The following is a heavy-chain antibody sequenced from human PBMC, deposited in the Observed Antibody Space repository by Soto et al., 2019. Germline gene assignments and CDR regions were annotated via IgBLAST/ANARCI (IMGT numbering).Heavy chain of an antibody. CDR2: IYYSGDP. D-gene: IGHD6-13*01. V-gene: IGHV4-31*03. Sequence: QVQLQESGPGLVEPSQTLSLTCNVSGDSISSGGYHWSWIRQHPGKGLEWIVYIYYSGDPYYNPSLKMRVAISVHTSEKQFSLILSSATAADTAVYYCASLAYSSRGGQSCDYWGQGVLVTDSS. CDR1: GDSISSGGYH. J-gene: IGHJ4*02. CDR3: ASLAYSSRGGQSCDY.